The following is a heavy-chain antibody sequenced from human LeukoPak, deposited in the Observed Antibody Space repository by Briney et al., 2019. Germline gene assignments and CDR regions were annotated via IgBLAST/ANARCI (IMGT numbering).Heavy chain of an antibody. J-gene: IGHJ4*02. Sequence: GGSLRLSCAASGVSVSRNYMTWVRQAPGEGLEWVSLIYSGGSASYADSVKGRFTISRDNSKNTLYLQMNSLRAEDTAVYYCARKTDHQTGGDYWGQGTLVTVSS. CDR1: GVSVSRNY. V-gene: IGHV3-66*01. D-gene: IGHD1-1*01. CDR3: ARKTDHQTGGDY. CDR2: IYSGGSA.